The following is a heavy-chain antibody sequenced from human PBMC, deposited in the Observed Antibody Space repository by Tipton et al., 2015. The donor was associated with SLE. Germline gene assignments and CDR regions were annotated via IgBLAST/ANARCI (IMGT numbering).Heavy chain of an antibody. CDR3: ARVPASSSWAYYFDF. D-gene: IGHD6-13*01. J-gene: IGHJ4*02. CDR2: IHHSGST. Sequence: TLSLTCTVSGGSIISNDYYWGWIRQPPGKGLEWIGSIHHSGSTYYNPSLRSRVTISVDRSKNQFSLKLSSVTAADTAVYYCARVPASSSWAYYFDFWGQGTLVSVSS. V-gene: IGHV4-39*07. CDR1: GGSIISNDYY.